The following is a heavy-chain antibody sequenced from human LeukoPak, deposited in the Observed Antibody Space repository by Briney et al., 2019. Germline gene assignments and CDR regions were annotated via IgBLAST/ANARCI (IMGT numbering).Heavy chain of an antibody. CDR1: GYTFTSYA. CDR2: INAGNGNT. Sequence: ASVKVSCKASGYTFTSYAMHWVRQAPGQRLEWMGWINAGNGNTKYSQKFQGRVTITRDTSASTAYMELSSLRSEDTAVYYCARGPRSGSYYNVNWYFDLWGRGTLVTVSS. J-gene: IGHJ2*01. CDR3: ARGPRSGSYYNVNWYFDL. D-gene: IGHD3-10*01. V-gene: IGHV1-3*01.